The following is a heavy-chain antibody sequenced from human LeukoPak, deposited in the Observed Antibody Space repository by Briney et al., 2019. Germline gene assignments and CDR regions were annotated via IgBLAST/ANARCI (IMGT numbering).Heavy chain of an antibody. CDR3: ARNDYGLLDY. D-gene: IGHD4-17*01. J-gene: IGHJ4*02. CDR2: IYHSGST. CDR1: GYSISSGYY. V-gene: IGHV4-38-2*01. Sequence: PSETLSLTCAVSGYSISSGYYWGWIRQPPGKGLEWIGSIYHSGSTYYNPSLRSRVTISVDTSKNQFSLKLSSVTAAGTAVYYCARNDYGLLDYWGQGTLVTVSS.